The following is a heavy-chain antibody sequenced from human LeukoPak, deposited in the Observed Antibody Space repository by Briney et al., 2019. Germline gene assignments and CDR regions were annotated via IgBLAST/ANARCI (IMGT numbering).Heavy chain of an antibody. CDR1: GGSFSGYY. J-gene: IGHJ3*02. CDR3: ARYGPGGATYCGGDCYIFDAFDI. D-gene: IGHD2-21*02. CDR2: INHSGST. Sequence: SETLSLTCAVYGGSFSGYYWSWIRQPPGKGLEWIGEINHSGSTNYNPSLKSRVTISVDTSKNQFSLKLSSVTAADTAVYYCARYGPGGATYCGGDCYIFDAFDIWGQGTMVTVSS. V-gene: IGHV4-34*01.